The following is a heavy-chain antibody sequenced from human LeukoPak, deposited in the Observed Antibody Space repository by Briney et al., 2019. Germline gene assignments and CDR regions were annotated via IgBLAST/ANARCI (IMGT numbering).Heavy chain of an antibody. J-gene: IGHJ6*03. V-gene: IGHV3-48*04. CDR3: ARTAKSLVWGYYYYYMDV. CDR2: ISSSGSTI. Sequence: GGSLRLSCAASGFTFSSYSMNWVRQAPGKGLEWVSYISSSGSTIYYADSVKGRFTISRDNVKNSLYLQMNSLRAEDTAVYYCARTAKSLVWGYYYYYMDVWGKGTTVTISS. CDR1: GFTFSSYS. D-gene: IGHD3-16*01.